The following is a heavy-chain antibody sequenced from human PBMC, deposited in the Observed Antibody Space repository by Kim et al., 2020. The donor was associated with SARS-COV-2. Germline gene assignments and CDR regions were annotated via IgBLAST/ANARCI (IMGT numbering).Heavy chain of an antibody. J-gene: IGHJ4*02. Sequence: YYADSVKGRFTIARDNAKNSLYLQMNSLRAEDTAVYYCARGASSTSYFDYWGQGTLVTVSS. V-gene: IGHV3-21*01. CDR3: ARGASSTSYFDY. D-gene: IGHD2-2*01.